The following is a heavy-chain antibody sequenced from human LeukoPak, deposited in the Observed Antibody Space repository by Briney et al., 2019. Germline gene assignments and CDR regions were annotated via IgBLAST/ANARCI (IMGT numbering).Heavy chain of an antibody. CDR1: GFTFSDYY. CDR3: ARDYHNGISSWSEDLGWYFDL. D-gene: IGHD6-13*01. Sequence: GGSLRLSCAASGFTFSDYYMSWIRQAPGKGLEWVSYISSSGSTIYYADSVKGRFTISRDNAKNSLYLQMNSLRAEDTAVYYCARDYHNGISSWSEDLGWYFDLWGRGTLVTVSS. V-gene: IGHV3-11*04. CDR2: ISSSGSTI. J-gene: IGHJ2*01.